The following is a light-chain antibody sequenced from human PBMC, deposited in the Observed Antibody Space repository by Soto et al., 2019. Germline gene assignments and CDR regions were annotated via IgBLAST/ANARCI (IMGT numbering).Light chain of an antibody. CDR1: QSIMSC. V-gene: IGKV1-5*03. J-gene: IGKJ1*01. CDR2: KAS. Sequence: DIHMPQSPSTLPASVGDRVTFTSRASQSIMSCLAGYQEKPRKAPKLLIYKASLLETAGPSRFSGSGSGTEFTLTISSLQTADFVAYYCQQHNSNPWTFGQGTKVDIK. CDR3: QQHNSNPWT.